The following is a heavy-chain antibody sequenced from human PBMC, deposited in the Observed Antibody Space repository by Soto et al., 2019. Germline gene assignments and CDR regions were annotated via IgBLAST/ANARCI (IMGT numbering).Heavy chain of an antibody. CDR3: ARVSGTNAYGDLGADY. CDR1: GVSISHYY. V-gene: IGHV4-59*01. D-gene: IGHD4-17*01. Sequence: SETLSLTCTVSGVSISHYYWSWIRHLPGKGLEWLGYLYHSGRTIYNPSVRSRVTMSVDTAKNQFSLRLHSVTAADTAMYFCARVSGTNAYGDLGADYWGQGTLVTVSS. CDR2: LYHSGRT. J-gene: IGHJ4*02.